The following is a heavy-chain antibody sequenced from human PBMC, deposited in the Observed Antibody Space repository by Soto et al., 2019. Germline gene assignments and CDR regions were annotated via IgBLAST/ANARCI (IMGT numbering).Heavy chain of an antibody. CDR2: IYHSGST. CDR1: GGSISSSNW. Sequence: PSETLSLTCAVSGGSISSSNWWSWVRQPPGKGLEWIGEIYHSGSTNYNPSLKSRVTISVDKSKNQFSLKLSSVTAADTAVYYCARGWGSGSYYNHPFDYWGQGTLVTVSS. J-gene: IGHJ4*02. V-gene: IGHV4-4*02. CDR3: ARGWGSGSYYNHPFDY. D-gene: IGHD3-10*01.